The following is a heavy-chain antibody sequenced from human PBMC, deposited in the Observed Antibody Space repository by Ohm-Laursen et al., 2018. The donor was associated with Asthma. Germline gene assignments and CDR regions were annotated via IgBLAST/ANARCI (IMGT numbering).Heavy chain of an antibody. CDR2: ISYDGSNK. Sequence: SSLRLSCTASGFTFSSYGMHWVRQAPGKGPEWVAVISYDGSNKYYADSVKGRFTISRDNSKNTLYLQMNSLRAEDTAVYYCAKIGTVTRWTIDYWGQGTLVTVSS. D-gene: IGHD4-11*01. CDR1: GFTFSSYG. CDR3: AKIGTVTRWTIDY. J-gene: IGHJ4*02. V-gene: IGHV3-30*18.